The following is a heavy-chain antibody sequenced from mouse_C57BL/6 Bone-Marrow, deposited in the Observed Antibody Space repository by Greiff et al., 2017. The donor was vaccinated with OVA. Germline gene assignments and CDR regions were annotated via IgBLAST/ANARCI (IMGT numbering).Heavy chain of an antibody. J-gene: IGHJ3*01. CDR1: GFTFSDYG. CDR3: ARNGWAY. Sequence: EVKLMESGGGLVKPGGSLKLSCAASGFTFSDYGMHWVRQAPEKGLEWVAYISSGSSTIYYADTVKGRFTISRDNAKNTLFLQMTSLRSEDTAMYYCARNGWAYWGQGTLVTVSA. D-gene: IGHD2-2*01. V-gene: IGHV5-17*01. CDR2: ISSGSSTI.